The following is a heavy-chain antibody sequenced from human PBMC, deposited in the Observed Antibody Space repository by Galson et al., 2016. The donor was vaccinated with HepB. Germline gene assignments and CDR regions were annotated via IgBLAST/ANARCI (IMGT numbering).Heavy chain of an antibody. Sequence: ETLSLTCTVSGFSISSSSYYWGWIRQPPGKGLEWIGNFDYSGSTHYNPSLKSRVTMSADTSKNQFSLNLSTVTAADTSVYFCARGTHYGDFSDYWGHGTLVTVSS. CDR3: ARGTHYGDFSDY. D-gene: IGHD4-17*01. V-gene: IGHV4-39*01. CDR1: GFSISSSSYY. CDR2: FDYSGST. J-gene: IGHJ4*01.